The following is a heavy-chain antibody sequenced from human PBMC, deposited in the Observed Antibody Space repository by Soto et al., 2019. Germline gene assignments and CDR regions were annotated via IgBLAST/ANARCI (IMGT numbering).Heavy chain of an antibody. J-gene: IGHJ6*02. CDR2: ISYDGSNK. CDR3: ARALHYDSSGYVGEDYYYYGMDV. Sequence: GGSLRLSCAASGFTFSSYAMHWVRQAPGKGLEWVAVISYDGSNKYYADSVKGRFTISRDHSKNTLYLQMNSLRAEDTAVYYCARALHYDSSGYVGEDYYYYGMDVWGQGTTVTVSS. CDR1: GFTFSSYA. D-gene: IGHD3-22*01. V-gene: IGHV3-30-3*01.